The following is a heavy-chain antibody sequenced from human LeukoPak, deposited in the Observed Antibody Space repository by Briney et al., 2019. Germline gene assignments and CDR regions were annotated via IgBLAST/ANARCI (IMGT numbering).Heavy chain of an antibody. CDR2: IKQDGSEK. CDR3: AKGVYSSSWPDFDY. V-gene: IGHV3-7*03. Sequence: PGGSLRLSCAASGFTFSSYWMSWVRQAPGKGLEWVANIKQDGSEKYYVDSVKGRFTISRDNAKNSLYLQMNSLRAEDTAVYYCAKGVYSSSWPDFDYWGQGTLVTVSS. J-gene: IGHJ4*02. D-gene: IGHD6-13*01. CDR1: GFTFSSYW.